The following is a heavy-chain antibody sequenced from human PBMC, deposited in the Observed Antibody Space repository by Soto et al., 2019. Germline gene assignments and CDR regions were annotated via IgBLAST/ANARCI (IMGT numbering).Heavy chain of an antibody. CDR1: GGTFSSYT. J-gene: IGHJ5*02. CDR2: IIPILGIA. Sequence: QVQLVQSGAEVKKPGSSVKVSCKASGGTFSSYTISWVRQAPGQGLEWMGRIIPILGIANYAQKFQGRVTITADKSTSTAYMELSSLRSEDTAVYYCAREGNDSSGYYSNWFDPWGQGTLVTVSS. V-gene: IGHV1-69*08. CDR3: AREGNDSSGYYSNWFDP. D-gene: IGHD3-22*01.